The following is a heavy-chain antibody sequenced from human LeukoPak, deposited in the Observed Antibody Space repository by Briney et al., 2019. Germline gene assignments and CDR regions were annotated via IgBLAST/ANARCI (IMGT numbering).Heavy chain of an antibody. V-gene: IGHV1-2*02. D-gene: IGHD1-26*01. J-gene: IGHJ4*02. Sequence: ASVKVSCKASGYTFTCYYMHWVRQAPGQGLEWMGWINPNSGGTNYAQKFQGRVTMTRDTSISTAYMELRSLRSDDTAVYYCAIIVGATLDYWGQGTLVTVSS. CDR1: GYTFTCYY. CDR2: INPNSGGT. CDR3: AIIVGATLDY.